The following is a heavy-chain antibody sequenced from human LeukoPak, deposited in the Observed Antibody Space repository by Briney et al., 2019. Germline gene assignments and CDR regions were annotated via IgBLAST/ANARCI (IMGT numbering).Heavy chain of an antibody. J-gene: IGHJ3*01. CDR3: VRGTDRLGMIVVIITPGAFDV. CDR2: ISAYHGNT. V-gene: IGHV1-18*01. CDR1: GYTFTSYG. Sequence: GASVKVSCKAYGYTFTSYGISWVRQAPGQGLEGMGWISAYHGNTNYAQKLQGRVTMTTDTATSTAYMELRSLRSDDTAVYYCVRGTDRLGMIVVIITPGAFDVWGQGTMVTVSS. D-gene: IGHD3-22*01.